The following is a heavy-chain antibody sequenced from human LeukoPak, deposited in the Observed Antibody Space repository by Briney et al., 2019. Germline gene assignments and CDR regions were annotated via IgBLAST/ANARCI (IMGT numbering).Heavy chain of an antibody. J-gene: IGHJ6*02. D-gene: IGHD1-26*01. CDR1: GYTFAGYY. CDR2: INPNSGGT. CDR3: ARVGATYYYYGMDV. Sequence: ASVKVSCKASGYTFAGYYMHWVRQAPGQGLEWMGWINPNSGGTNYAQKFQGRVTMTRDTSISTAYMELSRLRSDDTAVYYCARVGATYYYYGMDVWGQGTTVTVSS. V-gene: IGHV1-2*02.